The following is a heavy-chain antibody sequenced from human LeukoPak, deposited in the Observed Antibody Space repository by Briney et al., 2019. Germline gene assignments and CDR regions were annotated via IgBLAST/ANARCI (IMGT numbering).Heavy chain of an antibody. V-gene: IGHV4-4*07. CDR3: ARVTDSLDY. Sequence: SETLSLTCIVSGGSISDFYWSWVRQSAGKGLEYIGRTYSSGSTNYNPSLKSRVAMSVDTSKNQFSLNLRSLTAADTAVYYCARVTDSLDYWGQGTLVTVSS. J-gene: IGHJ4*02. D-gene: IGHD4-11*01. CDR1: GGSISDFY. CDR2: TYSSGST.